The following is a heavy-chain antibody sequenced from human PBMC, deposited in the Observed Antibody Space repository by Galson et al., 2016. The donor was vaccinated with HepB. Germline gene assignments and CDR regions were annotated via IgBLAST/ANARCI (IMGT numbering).Heavy chain of an antibody. CDR2: IYSSGST. V-gene: IGHV4-4*07. CDR1: GDSINSYY. Sequence: SETLSLSCTVSGDSINSYYWSWIRQPAGKGLEWIGRIYSSGSTNYNPSLKSRVTMPVDTSKNQFSLKLSSVTGADTAVYYCARTIVSAARGAFDIWGQGTMVTVSS. J-gene: IGHJ3*02. D-gene: IGHD2-2*01. CDR3: ARTIVSAARGAFDI.